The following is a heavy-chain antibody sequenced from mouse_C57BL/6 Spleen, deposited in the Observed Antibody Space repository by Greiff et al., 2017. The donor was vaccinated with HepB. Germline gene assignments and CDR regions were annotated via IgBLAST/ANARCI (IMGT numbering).Heavy chain of an antibody. V-gene: IGHV5-17*01. Sequence: EVKLMESGGGLVKPGGSLKLSCAASGFTFSDYGMHWVRQAPEKGLEWVAYISSGSSTIYYADTVKGRFTISRDNAKNTLFLQMTSLRSEDTAMYYCATYDGYYVGFAYWGQGTLVTVSA. J-gene: IGHJ3*01. CDR2: ISSGSSTI. CDR1: GFTFSDYG. D-gene: IGHD2-3*01. CDR3: ATYDGYYVGFAY.